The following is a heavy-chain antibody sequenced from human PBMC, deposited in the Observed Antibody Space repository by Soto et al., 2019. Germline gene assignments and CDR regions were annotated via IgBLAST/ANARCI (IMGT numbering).Heavy chain of an antibody. Sequence: QVQLVESGGGVVQPGRSLRLSCAASGFTFSSYAMHWVRQAPGKGLEWVAVISYDGSNKYYADSVKGRFTISRDNSKNTLYLQMNSLRAEDTAVYYCARDRGSPLYYFDYWGQGTLVTVSS. J-gene: IGHJ4*02. CDR3: ARDRGSPLYYFDY. CDR1: GFTFSSYA. D-gene: IGHD1-26*01. V-gene: IGHV3-30-3*01. CDR2: ISYDGSNK.